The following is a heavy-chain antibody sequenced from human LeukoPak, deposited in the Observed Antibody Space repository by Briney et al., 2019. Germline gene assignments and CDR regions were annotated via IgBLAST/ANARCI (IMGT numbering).Heavy chain of an antibody. CDR2: ISGSGTST. Sequence: GGSLRLSCAASGFTFSSYGMNWVRQAPGKGLEWVSAISGSGTSTYYADSVKGRFTISRDNAKNSLYLQMNSLRAEDTAVYYCAGDSSGYYYWFDPWGQGTLVTVSS. CDR3: AGDSSGYYYWFDP. V-gene: IGHV3-21*01. CDR1: GFTFSSYG. J-gene: IGHJ5*02. D-gene: IGHD3-22*01.